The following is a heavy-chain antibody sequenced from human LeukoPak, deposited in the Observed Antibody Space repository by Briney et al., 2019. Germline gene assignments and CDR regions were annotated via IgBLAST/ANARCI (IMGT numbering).Heavy chain of an antibody. J-gene: IGHJ4*02. Sequence: GGSLRLSCEASGFTFSTYGMSWVRQAPGKGLEWVSAISGSGGSTYYADSVKGRFTISRDNSKNTLYLQMNSLRAEDTAVYYCAKSDVVVVAAMTGFDYWGQGTLVTVSS. CDR1: GFTFSTYG. CDR2: ISGSGGST. D-gene: IGHD2-15*01. V-gene: IGHV3-23*01. CDR3: AKSDVVVVAAMTGFDY.